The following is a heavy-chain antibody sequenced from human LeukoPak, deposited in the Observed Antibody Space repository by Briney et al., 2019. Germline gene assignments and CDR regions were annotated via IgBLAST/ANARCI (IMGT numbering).Heavy chain of an antibody. D-gene: IGHD3-10*01. CDR1: GGSMSNYY. CDR2: IYDSGST. CDR3: ARDVSGTYYSSLDYYYGMDV. Sequence: SETLSLTCTVSGGSMSNYYWSWIRQPPGKGLEWIGYIYDSGSTNYNPSLKSRVTISVDTSKNQFSLKVSSVTAADTAVYYCARDVSGTYYSSLDYYYGMDVWGQGTTVSVSS. J-gene: IGHJ6*02. V-gene: IGHV4-59*01.